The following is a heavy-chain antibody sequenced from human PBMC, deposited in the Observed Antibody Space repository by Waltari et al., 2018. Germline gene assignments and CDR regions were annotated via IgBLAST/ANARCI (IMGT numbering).Heavy chain of an antibody. Sequence: QVQLQRWGEGLLKPSETLSLTCAVYGGSLSGYYWGWIRQPPGKGLEWIGEINHSGSTNYNPSLKSRVTISVDTSKNQFSLKLSSVTAADTAVYYCAGCGGDCYADAFDIWGQGTMVTVSS. J-gene: IGHJ3*02. V-gene: IGHV4-34*01. CDR1: GGSLSGYY. CDR3: AGCGGDCYADAFDI. D-gene: IGHD2-21*01. CDR2: INHSGST.